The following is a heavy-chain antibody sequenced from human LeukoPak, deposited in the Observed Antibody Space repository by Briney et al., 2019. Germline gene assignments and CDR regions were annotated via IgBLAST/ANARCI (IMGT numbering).Heavy chain of an antibody. D-gene: IGHD6-13*01. J-gene: IGHJ4*02. CDR1: GYTFTNYY. CDR3: ARANRGYSPFDY. CDR2: INSGSGGT. Sequence: GASVKVSCKASGYTFTNYYTHWVRQAPGQGFEWMGMINSGSGGTRYAQNFQGRVTMTRDTSTGTVYMELSSLRSEDTAVYYCARANRGYSPFDYWGQGTLVTVSS. V-gene: IGHV1-46*01.